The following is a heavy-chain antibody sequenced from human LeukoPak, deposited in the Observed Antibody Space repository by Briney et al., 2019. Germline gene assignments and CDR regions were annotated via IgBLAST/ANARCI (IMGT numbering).Heavy chain of an antibody. CDR3: AKGSYDFWSGYHDY. CDR1: GFTFSSYA. CDR2: ISGSGGST. V-gene: IGHV3-23*01. D-gene: IGHD3-3*01. Sequence: QPGGSLRLPCAASGFTFSSYAMSWVRQAPGKGLEWVSAISGSGGSTYYADSVKGRFTISRDNSKNTLYLQMNSLRAEDTAVYYCAKGSYDFWSGYHDYWGQGTLVTVSS. J-gene: IGHJ4*02.